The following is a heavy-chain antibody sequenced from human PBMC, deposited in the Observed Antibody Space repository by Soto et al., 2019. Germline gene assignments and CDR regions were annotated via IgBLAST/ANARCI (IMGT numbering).Heavy chain of an antibody. CDR1: GGSISSGGYY. Sequence: QVQLQESGPGLVKPSQTLSLTCTVSGGSISSGGYYWSWIRQHPGKGLEWIGYIYYSGSTYYNPSLTSRVTISVDSSNNQFSLKLSSVTAADTAVFYCARVGYCTNGVCYTPFDYWCQGTLVTVSS. CDR3: ARVGYCTNGVCYTPFDY. J-gene: IGHJ4*02. CDR2: IYYSGST. D-gene: IGHD2-8*01. V-gene: IGHV4-31*03.